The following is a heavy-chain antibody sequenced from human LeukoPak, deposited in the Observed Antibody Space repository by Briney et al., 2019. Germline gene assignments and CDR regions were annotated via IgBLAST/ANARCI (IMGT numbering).Heavy chain of an antibody. CDR1: GFTFSSYA. Sequence: GGSLRLSCAASGFTFSSYAMSWVRQAPWKGLEWVSSISGSGGSTYYADSVKGRFTISRDNSKNTLYVQMNSLRAEDTAVYSCAKGLQWELPFDYWGQGTLVTVSS. CDR3: AKGLQWELPFDY. D-gene: IGHD1-26*01. CDR2: ISGSGGST. V-gene: IGHV3-23*01. J-gene: IGHJ4*02.